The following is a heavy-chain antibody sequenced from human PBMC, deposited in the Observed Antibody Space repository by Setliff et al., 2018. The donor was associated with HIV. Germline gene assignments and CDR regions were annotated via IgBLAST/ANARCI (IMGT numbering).Heavy chain of an antibody. V-gene: IGHV1-46*01. J-gene: IGHJ4*02. CDR2: IDPNGGAT. D-gene: IGHD3-22*01. CDR3: ARDVLDLVISVYGF. CDR1: GYTFTSYF. Sequence: ASVKVSCKAFGYTFTSYFLHWVRQAPGQGLEWLGIIDPNGGATNNAQKLQGRLTVTTDTSTGTLYMELSNLRSDDSAVYYCARDVLDLVISVYGFWGQGIPVTVSS.